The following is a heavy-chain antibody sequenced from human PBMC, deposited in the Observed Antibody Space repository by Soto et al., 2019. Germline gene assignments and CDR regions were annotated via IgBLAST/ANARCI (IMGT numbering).Heavy chain of an antibody. Sequence: EVQLVESGGGLVQPGGSLRLSCAASGFTFSSSWMDWVRQAPGKGLEWVANINQDGSEKHYIDSVKGRFTISRDNAKSSLYLQMSSLTAEDSALYYCSPALNFWGQGTLVPVSS. CDR1: GFTFSSSW. CDR2: INQDGSEK. CDR3: SPALNF. J-gene: IGHJ4*02. V-gene: IGHV3-7*01. D-gene: IGHD2-2*01.